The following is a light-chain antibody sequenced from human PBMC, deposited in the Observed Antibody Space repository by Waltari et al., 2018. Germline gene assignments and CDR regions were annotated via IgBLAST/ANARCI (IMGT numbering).Light chain of an antibody. V-gene: IGLV2-14*03. CDR1: SSAVGGYNY. J-gene: IGLJ3*02. CDR2: DVS. CDR3: ASYTSSSTLV. Sequence: QSALTQPASVSGSPGQSITISCTGTSSAVGGYNYVSWYQQRPGKAPELVIYDVSNRPSGFSDRFSGSKSGNTASLTISGLQAEDEADYYCASYTSSSTLVFGGGTKVTVL.